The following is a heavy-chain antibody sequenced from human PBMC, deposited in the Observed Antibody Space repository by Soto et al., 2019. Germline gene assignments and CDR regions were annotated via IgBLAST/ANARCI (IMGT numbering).Heavy chain of an antibody. Sequence: GESLKISCKGSGYSFTSYWISWVRQMPGKGLEWMGRIDPSDSYTNYSPSFQGHVTISADKSISTAYLQWSSLKASDTAMYYCASRVLYSSGWYYFDYWGQGTLVTVSS. V-gene: IGHV5-10-1*01. CDR3: ASRVLYSSGWYYFDY. D-gene: IGHD6-19*01. CDR1: GYSFTSYW. CDR2: IDPSDSYT. J-gene: IGHJ4*02.